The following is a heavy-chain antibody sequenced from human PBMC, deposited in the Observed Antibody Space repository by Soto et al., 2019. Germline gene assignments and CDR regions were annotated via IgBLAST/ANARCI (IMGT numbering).Heavy chain of an antibody. CDR2: ISGSGDKT. CDR3: AKDRFGIVGPVDY. D-gene: IGHD1-26*01. Sequence: EVQLLESGGDLVQPGGSLRLSCAASGLIFSDYAMSWVRQAPGKGLECVACISGSGDKTFYADSVKGRFTISRDNSKNTVSLNMNSLRVDDTAVYFCAKDRFGIVGPVDYWGPGTLVTVSS. V-gene: IGHV3-23*01. J-gene: IGHJ4*02. CDR1: GLIFSDYA.